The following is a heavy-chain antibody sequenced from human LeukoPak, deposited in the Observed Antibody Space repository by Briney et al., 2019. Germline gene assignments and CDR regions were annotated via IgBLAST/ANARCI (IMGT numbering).Heavy chain of an antibody. Sequence: PGGSLRLSCAASGFAFGKFSMNWVRPAPGKGLEWISYITSSSDSTYYADSVKGRFTISRDNAKNSLYLQMNSLRDEDTALYYCARAIASYGNSAYWGQGILVTVSS. CDR1: GFAFGKFS. D-gene: IGHD4-23*01. J-gene: IGHJ4*02. V-gene: IGHV3-48*02. CDR3: ARAIASYGNSAY. CDR2: ITSSSDST.